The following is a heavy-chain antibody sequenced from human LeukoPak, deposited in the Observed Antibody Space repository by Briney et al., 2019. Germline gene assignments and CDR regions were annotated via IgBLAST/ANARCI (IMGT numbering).Heavy chain of an antibody. J-gene: IGHJ4*02. Sequence: GGSLRLSCVASGFTFSSYAMSWFRQAPGRGLEWVSAIDGSGGSTYYAVSVKGRFTISRDNSKNTLYLQMHSLRAEDTAIYYCAKDRRLPWDYFDSWGQGTQVTVSS. CDR2: IDGSGGST. V-gene: IGHV3-23*01. CDR1: GFTFSSYA. D-gene: IGHD5-12*01. CDR3: AKDRRLPWDYFDS.